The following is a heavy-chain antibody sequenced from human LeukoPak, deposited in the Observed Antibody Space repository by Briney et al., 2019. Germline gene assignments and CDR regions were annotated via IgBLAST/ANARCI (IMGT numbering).Heavy chain of an antibody. Sequence: GGSLRLSCAASGFTFSSYAMSWVRQAPGKGPERVANIKQDGSQKYYVGSVEGRFTISRDNAKNSVFLQMNSLRAEDTAVYYCARWEIRGTAHQLDYWGQGTLVTVSS. CDR3: ARWEIRGTAHQLDY. D-gene: IGHD1-7*01. V-gene: IGHV3-7*01. CDR1: GFTFSSYA. J-gene: IGHJ4*02. CDR2: IKQDGSQK.